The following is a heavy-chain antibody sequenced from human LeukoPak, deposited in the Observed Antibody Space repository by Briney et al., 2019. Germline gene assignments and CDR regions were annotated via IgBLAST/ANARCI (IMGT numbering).Heavy chain of an antibody. J-gene: IGHJ4*02. CDR3: ARAYDSSGYTDY. CDR2: INPNSGGT. Sequence: GASVKVSCKASGYTFTGYYMDWVRQAPGQGLAWMGRINPNSGGTNYAQKFQGRVTMTGDTSTSTAYMELSRLRSDDTAVYYCARAYDSSGYTDYWGQGTLVTVSS. D-gene: IGHD3-22*01. V-gene: IGHV1-2*02. CDR1: GYTFTGYY.